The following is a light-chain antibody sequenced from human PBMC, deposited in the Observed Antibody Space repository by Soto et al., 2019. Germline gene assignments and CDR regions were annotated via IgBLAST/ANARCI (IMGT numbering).Light chain of an antibody. CDR2: ATS. CDR1: QGIAPY. CDR3: QKYYSAPLT. J-gene: IGKJ4*01. V-gene: IGKV1-27*01. Sequence: DVQMTQCPSSLSAFVGDRVTITCRASQGIAPYLAWFQQKPGKVPKLLIYATSTLQSGVPSRFSGSGSGTDFTLTVTSLQPEDVGTYYCQKYYSAPLTFGGGTKVEIK.